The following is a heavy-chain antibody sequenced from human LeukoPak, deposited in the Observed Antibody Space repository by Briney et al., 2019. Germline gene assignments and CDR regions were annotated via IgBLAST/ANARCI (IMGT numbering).Heavy chain of an antibody. J-gene: IGHJ5*02. CDR2: IYYSGCT. CDR1: GGSISSYY. Sequence: SETLSLTCTVSGGSISSYYWSWIRQPPGKGLEWIGYIYYSGCTNYNPSLKSRVTISVDTSKNQFSLKLSSVTAADTAVYYCARDHAGYYYGSNWFDPWGQGTLVTVSS. D-gene: IGHD3-10*01. V-gene: IGHV4-59*01. CDR3: ARDHAGYYYGSNWFDP.